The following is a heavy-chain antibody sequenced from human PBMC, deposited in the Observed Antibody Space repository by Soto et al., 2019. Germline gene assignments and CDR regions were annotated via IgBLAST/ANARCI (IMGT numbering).Heavy chain of an antibody. Sequence: QVQLVQSGAEVKKPESSVKVSCKAPGGTFSTYAISWVRQAPGQGLEWMGGIIPMFGTANYAQRFQDRVAINADESTDKGYMELSRLRSEDTAVHFCASGIQLPLRRITNGDSGWGQGTLVTVSS. J-gene: IGHJ4*02. D-gene: IGHD5-18*01. CDR3: ASGIQLPLRRITNGDSG. CDR1: GGTFSTYA. V-gene: IGHV1-69*12. CDR2: IIPMFGTA.